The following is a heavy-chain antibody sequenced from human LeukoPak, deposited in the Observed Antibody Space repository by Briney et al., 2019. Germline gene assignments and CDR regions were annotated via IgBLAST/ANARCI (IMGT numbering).Heavy chain of an antibody. V-gene: IGHV4-59*01. CDR2: IYYSGST. D-gene: IGHD5-12*01. Sequence: PSETLSLTCTVSGGSISSYYWSWIRQPPGKGLEWIGYIYYSGSTNYNPSLKSRVTISVDTSKNQFSLKLSSVTAADTAVYYCARGGYSGYFPQYYFDYWGQGTLVAVSS. CDR3: ARGGYSGYFPQYYFDY. J-gene: IGHJ4*02. CDR1: GGSISSYY.